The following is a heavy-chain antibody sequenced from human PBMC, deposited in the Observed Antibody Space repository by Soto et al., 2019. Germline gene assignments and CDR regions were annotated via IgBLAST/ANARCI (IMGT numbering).Heavy chain of an antibody. CDR1: GGSVSSGSYY. D-gene: IGHD3-3*01. Sequence: QVQLQESGPGLVKPSETLSLTCTVSGGSVSSGSYYWRWIRQPPGKGLEWIGYIYYSGSTNYNPSLNSRVTISVDTSKNQFSLKLSSVTAADTAVYYCASVPIFGGNYYYGMDVWGQGTTVTVSS. V-gene: IGHV4-61*01. CDR3: ASVPIFGGNYYYGMDV. CDR2: IYYSGST. J-gene: IGHJ6*02.